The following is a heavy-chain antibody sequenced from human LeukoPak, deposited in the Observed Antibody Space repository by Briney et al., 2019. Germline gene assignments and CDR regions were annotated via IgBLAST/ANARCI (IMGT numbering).Heavy chain of an antibody. Sequence: PGGSLRLSCAASGFTFSSYGMNWVRQAPGKGLEWVSYITSSSSTIYYADSVKGRFTISRDNAKNSLYLQMNSLRVEDTAIYYCATSGSYRFDYWGQGTLVTVSS. J-gene: IGHJ4*02. CDR3: ATSGSYRFDY. V-gene: IGHV3-48*01. CDR2: ITSSSSTI. D-gene: IGHD1-26*01. CDR1: GFTFSSYG.